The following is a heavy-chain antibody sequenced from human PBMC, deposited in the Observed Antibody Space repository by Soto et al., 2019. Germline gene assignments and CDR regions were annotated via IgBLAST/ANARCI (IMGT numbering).Heavy chain of an antibody. CDR2: ISAYNGNT. CDR1: GYSFTSYA. Sequence: QVQLVQSGAEVKKPGASVKVSCKASGYSFTSYAIIWVRQAPGQGLEWMGWISAYNGNTNYAQKLQGIDTMNTATSTITVYMELKSLRSHDTPVYYCARGLVAARPYTNDYGGQGTLVTVSS. D-gene: IGHD6-6*01. V-gene: IGHV1-18*01. CDR3: ARGLVAARPYTNDY. J-gene: IGHJ4*02.